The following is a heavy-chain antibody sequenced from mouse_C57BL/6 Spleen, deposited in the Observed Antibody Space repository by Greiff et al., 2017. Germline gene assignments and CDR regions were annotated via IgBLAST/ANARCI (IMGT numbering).Heavy chain of an antibody. CDR2: INPNNGGT. Sequence: EVQLQQSGPELVKPGASVKIPCKASGYTFTDYNMDWVKQSHGKSLEWIGDINPNNGGTIYNQKFKGKATLTVDKSSSTAYMELRSLTSEDTAVYYCARKGYYGSPYYFDYWGQGTTLTVSS. CDR1: GYTFTDYN. V-gene: IGHV1-18*01. J-gene: IGHJ2*01. CDR3: ARKGYYGSPYYFDY. D-gene: IGHD1-1*01.